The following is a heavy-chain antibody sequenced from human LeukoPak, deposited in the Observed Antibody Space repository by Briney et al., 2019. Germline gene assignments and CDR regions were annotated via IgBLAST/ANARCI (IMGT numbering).Heavy chain of an antibody. V-gene: IGHV5-10-1*01. CDR2: IDPSDSYT. D-gene: IGHD3-10*01. Sequence: GESLRISCKGSGYSFTSYWISWVRQIPGKGLEWMGRIDPSDSYTNYSPSFQGHVTISADKSISTAYLQWSSLKASDTAMYYCARVLYNGSGSHTPQYYYYGMDVWGQGTTVTVSS. CDR3: ARVLYNGSGSHTPQYYYYGMDV. J-gene: IGHJ6*02. CDR1: GYSFTSYW.